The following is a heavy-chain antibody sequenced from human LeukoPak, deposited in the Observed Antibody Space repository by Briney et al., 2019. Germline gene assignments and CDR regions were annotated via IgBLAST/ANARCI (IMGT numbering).Heavy chain of an antibody. CDR2: IYYSGST. V-gene: IGHV4-59*01. CDR1: GGSISPYY. J-gene: IGHJ5*02. CDR3: ARGPPGGQFDP. Sequence: SETLSLTCTVSGGSISPYYWSWIRQTPGKGLEWIGYIYYSGSTNYNPSLKSQVTISVDASKNQFPLKLTSVTAADTAVYYCARGPPGGQFDPWGQGTLVTVSS. D-gene: IGHD3-10*01.